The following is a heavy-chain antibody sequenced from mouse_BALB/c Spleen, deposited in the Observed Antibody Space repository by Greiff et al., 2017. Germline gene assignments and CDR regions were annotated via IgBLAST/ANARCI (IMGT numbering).Heavy chain of an antibody. Sequence: EVKLVESGGGLVKPGGSLKLSCAASGFAFSSYDMSWVRQTPEKRLEWVAYISSGGGSTYYPDTVKGRFTISRDNAKNTLYLQMSSLKSEDTAMYYCARRGAYYGKGFAYWGQGTLVTVSA. D-gene: IGHD2-10*01. CDR2: ISSGGGST. J-gene: IGHJ3*01. CDR3: ARRGAYYGKGFAY. CDR1: GFAFSSYD. V-gene: IGHV5-12-1*01.